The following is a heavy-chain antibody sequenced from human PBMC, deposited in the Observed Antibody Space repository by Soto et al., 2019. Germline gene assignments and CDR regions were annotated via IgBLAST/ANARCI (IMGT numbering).Heavy chain of an antibody. Sequence: LRLSCAASGFSFSLYEMNWVRQAPGKGLEWVSYISSSGSTKYYADSVKGRFTISRDNAKNSVYLQMNSLRAEDTAAYSCARDGYGDPYYYYAMDVWGQGPTLTVSS. V-gene: IGHV3-48*03. J-gene: IGHJ6*02. CDR3: ARDGYGDPYYYYAMDV. CDR1: GFSFSLYE. D-gene: IGHD4-17*01. CDR2: ISSSGSTK.